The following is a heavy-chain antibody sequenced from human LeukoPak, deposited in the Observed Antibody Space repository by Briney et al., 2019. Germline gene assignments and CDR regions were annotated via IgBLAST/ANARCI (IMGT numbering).Heavy chain of an antibody. CDR2: IKQDGSEE. J-gene: IGHJ4*02. CDR1: GFTFSSYG. V-gene: IGHV3-7*01. D-gene: IGHD2-21*02. Sequence: GGSLRLSCAASGFTFSSYGMHWVRQAPGKGLEWVANIKQDGSEEYYVDSVKGRFTISRDNAKNSLHLQMNSLRAEDTAVYYCASTATFDYWGQGTPVTVSS. CDR3: ASTATFDY.